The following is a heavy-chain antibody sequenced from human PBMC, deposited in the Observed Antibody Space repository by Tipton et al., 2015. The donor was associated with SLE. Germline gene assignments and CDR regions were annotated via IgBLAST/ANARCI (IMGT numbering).Heavy chain of an antibody. D-gene: IGHD6-6*01. Sequence: TLSLTCTVSAGSISSGGYYWNWIRQSAGQGLEWIGLIYSGGSSDYNPSLKSRVTVSVDTPKNQFFLQLTSVTATDTAVYFCARGTIASRPGYFDNWGQGTLVTVSS. V-gene: IGHV4-61*02. CDR2: IYSGGSS. CDR1: AGSISSGGYY. J-gene: IGHJ4*02. CDR3: ARGTIASRPGYFDN.